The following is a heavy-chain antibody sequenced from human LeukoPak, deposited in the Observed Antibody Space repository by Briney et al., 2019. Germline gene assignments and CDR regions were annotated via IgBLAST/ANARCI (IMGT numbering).Heavy chain of an antibody. J-gene: IGHJ4*02. CDR3: AKDNYYDSSGYYYTTDSYYFDY. V-gene: IGHV3-33*06. Sequence: GGSLRLSCAASGFTFSSYGMHWVRQAPGKGLEWVAAIWYDGSNKYYADSVKGRFTISRDNSKNTLYLQMNSLRAEDTAVYYCAKDNYYDSSGYYYTTDSYYFDYWGQGTLVTVSS. CDR1: GFTFSSYG. CDR2: IWYDGSNK. D-gene: IGHD3-22*01.